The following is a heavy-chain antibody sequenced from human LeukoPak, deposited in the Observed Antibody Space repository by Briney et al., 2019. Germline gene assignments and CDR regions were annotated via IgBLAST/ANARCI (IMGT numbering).Heavy chain of an antibody. J-gene: IGHJ6*02. CDR2: ISSSSSYI. V-gene: IGHV3-21*01. CDR3: ARDPTPRYCSGGSCYTHYGMDV. Sequence: GGSLRLSCAASGFTFSSYTMNWVRQAPGKGLEWVSSISSSSSYIYYADSVRGQLTISRDNAKNSLYLQMNSLRAEDTAVYYCARDPTPRYCSGGSCYTHYGMDVWGQGTTVTVSS. CDR1: GFTFSSYT. D-gene: IGHD2-15*01.